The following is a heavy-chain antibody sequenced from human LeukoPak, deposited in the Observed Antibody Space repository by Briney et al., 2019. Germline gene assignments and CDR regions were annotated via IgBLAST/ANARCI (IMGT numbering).Heavy chain of an antibody. CDR3: ARDKDFWSGYSPYWFDP. D-gene: IGHD3-3*01. CDR2: IWYDGSNK. Sequence: LRLSCAASGFTFSSYGMHWVRQAPGKGLEWVAVIWYDGSNKYYADSVKGRFTISRDNSKNTLYLQMNSLRAEDTAVYYCARDKDFWSGYSPYWFDPWGQGTLVTVSS. CDR1: GFTFSSYG. V-gene: IGHV3-33*01. J-gene: IGHJ5*02.